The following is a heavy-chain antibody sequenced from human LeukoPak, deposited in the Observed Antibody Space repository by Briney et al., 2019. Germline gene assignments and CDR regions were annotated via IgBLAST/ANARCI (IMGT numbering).Heavy chain of an antibody. CDR3: ARLSANSSAYFSDY. J-gene: IGHJ4*02. V-gene: IGHV3-66*04. D-gene: IGHD3-22*01. CDR1: GFTVGSNY. CDR2: IYRGGST. Sequence: GGSLRLSCAASGFTVGSNYMSWVRQAPGKGLEWVSIIYRGGSTNYADSVKGRFTISRDTSKNTLYLQMNSLRAEDTAVYYCARLSANSSAYFSDYWGQGTLVTVSS.